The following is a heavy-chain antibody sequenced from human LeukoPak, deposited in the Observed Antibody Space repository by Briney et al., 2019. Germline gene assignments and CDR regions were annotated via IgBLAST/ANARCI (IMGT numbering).Heavy chain of an antibody. J-gene: IGHJ5*02. CDR2: IYPGDSDT. D-gene: IGHD3-10*01. V-gene: IGHV5-51*01. Sequence: GESLKISCKGSGYSFTSYWIGWVRQMPGKGLEWMGIIYPGDSDTRYSPSLQGQVTISADKSISTAYLQWNSLKASDTAMYYCARSRRVSTQDEVWFGTSFDPWGQGTLVTVSS. CDR3: ARSRRVSTQDEVWFGTSFDP. CDR1: GYSFTSYW.